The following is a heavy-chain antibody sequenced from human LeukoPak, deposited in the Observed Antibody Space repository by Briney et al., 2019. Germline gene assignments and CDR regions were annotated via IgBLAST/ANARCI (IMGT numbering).Heavy chain of an antibody. CDR3: VRDFGVVRGSSGRYGEIDS. CDR2: INTSGKT. D-gene: IGHD6-19*01. V-gene: IGHV4-4*07. J-gene: IGHJ4*02. CDR1: SGSLNNYF. Sequence: PSETLSLTCSVSSGSLNNYFWGWIRQPAGKGLEWIGRINTSGKTDYNPSLESRVAMSIDTFKNQFSMKLTSVTAADTAVYYCVRDFGVVRGSSGRYGEIDSWGQGTLVTVSS.